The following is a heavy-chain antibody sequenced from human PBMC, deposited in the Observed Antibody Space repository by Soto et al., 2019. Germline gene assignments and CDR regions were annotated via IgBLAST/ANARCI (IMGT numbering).Heavy chain of an antibody. J-gene: IGHJ5*01. V-gene: IGHV6-1*01. CDR1: GDSVSSNSAV. CDR2: TYYRSKWYT. CDR3: VRLIGNSWLDS. Sequence: QVQLQQSGPGLVKPSQTLSLTCAISGDSVSSNSAVWNWIRQSPSRGLEWLGRTYYRSKWYTDSAVSLKSRITINPDISKNQVSLHLNSVTPDDTAVYNCVRLIGNSWLDSWGQGKLVTVSS. D-gene: IGHD2-8*01.